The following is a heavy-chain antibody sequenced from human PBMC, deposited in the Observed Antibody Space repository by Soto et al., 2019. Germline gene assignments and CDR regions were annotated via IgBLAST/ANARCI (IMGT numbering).Heavy chain of an antibody. CDR3: VSDRGYGHASVPYS. Sequence: QAQLVESGGGVVQPGRSLRLSCAASGFAFSSYGMHWVRQAPGTGLEWVAVISYDGSLQHYADSVKGRFTISRDNSKNMVLPQRGSRRAEDPAVYYCVSDRGYGHASVPYSWGQGTLVSVSS. D-gene: IGHD5-18*01. V-gene: IGHV3-30*03. CDR1: GFAFSSYG. J-gene: IGHJ4*02. CDR2: ISYDGSLQ.